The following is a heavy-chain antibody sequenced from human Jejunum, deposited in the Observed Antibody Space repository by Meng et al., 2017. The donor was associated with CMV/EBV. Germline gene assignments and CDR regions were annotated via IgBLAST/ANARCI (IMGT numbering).Heavy chain of an antibody. CDR2: IIAVLKTP. D-gene: IGHD3-22*01. V-gene: IGHV1-69*01. CDR1: GGVFNNYA. Sequence: GRFVQSGTEVKKPGASVKVSCKSPGGVFNNYALNWVRQAPGQGLEWMGGIIAVLKTPTYAQKFRGRLTITADESTGTTYMDLTSLTSEDTAVYYCARGFSNGYLPFDYWGQGTLVTVSS. CDR3: ARGFSNGYLPFDY. J-gene: IGHJ4*02.